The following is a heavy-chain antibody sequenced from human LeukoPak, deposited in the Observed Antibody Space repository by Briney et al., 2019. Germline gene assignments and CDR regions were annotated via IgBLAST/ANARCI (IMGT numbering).Heavy chain of an antibody. CDR1: GFTFSSYS. CDR2: ISSSSSYV. V-gene: IGHV3-21*01. CDR3: AKLALRGYYDSSGYYGDDAFDI. D-gene: IGHD3-22*01. Sequence: GGSLRLSCAASGFTFSSYSMNWVRQAPGKGLEWVSSISSSSSYVYYADSVKGRFTISRDNAKNTLYLQMNSLRAEDTAVYYCAKLALRGYYDSSGYYGDDAFDIWGQGTMVTVSS. J-gene: IGHJ3*02.